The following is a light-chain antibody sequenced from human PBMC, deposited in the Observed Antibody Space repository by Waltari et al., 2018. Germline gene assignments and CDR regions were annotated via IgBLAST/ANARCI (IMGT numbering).Light chain of an antibody. CDR3: SSYTSSNTVV. CDR2: DVS. V-gene: IGLV2-14*03. CDR1: SRDVGAYNP. J-gene: IGLJ2*01. Sequence: HSALTQPASVSGSPGQSITIPCSGISRDVGAYNPVSWYPQYPGQAPTLVIYDVSQRPSEISDRFSGSKSCSTASLTISGLQAEDEADYYCSSYTSSNTVVFGGGTKVTVL.